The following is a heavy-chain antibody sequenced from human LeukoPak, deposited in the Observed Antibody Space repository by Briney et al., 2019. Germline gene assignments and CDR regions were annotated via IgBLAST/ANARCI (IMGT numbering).Heavy chain of an antibody. CDR3: AREYDFWSGYYSPDAFDI. D-gene: IGHD3-3*01. CDR1: GFTFSSYW. CDR2: IKQDGSEK. V-gene: IGHV3-7*01. Sequence: GGSPRLSCAASGFTFSSYWMSWVRQAPGKGLEWVANIKQDGSEKYYVDSVKGRFTISRDNAKNSLYLQMNSLRAEDTAVYYCAREYDFWSGYYSPDAFDIWGQGTMVTVSS. J-gene: IGHJ3*02.